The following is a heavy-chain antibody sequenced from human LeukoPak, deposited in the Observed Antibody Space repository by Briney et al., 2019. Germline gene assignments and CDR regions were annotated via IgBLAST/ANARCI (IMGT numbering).Heavy chain of an antibody. V-gene: IGHV3-7*03. CDR2: INQNEVVK. CDR1: GFMFGDYW. J-gene: IGHJ4*02. CDR3: TRTVNAASDF. Sequence: GGSLRLSCVASGFMFGDYWMRWVRQAPGKGLEWVASINQNEVVKYYVDSVKGRFTISRDNAKTSLFLQMNSLRIDDTAMYYCTRTVNAASDFWGQGTLVTVTS. D-gene: IGHD2-15*01.